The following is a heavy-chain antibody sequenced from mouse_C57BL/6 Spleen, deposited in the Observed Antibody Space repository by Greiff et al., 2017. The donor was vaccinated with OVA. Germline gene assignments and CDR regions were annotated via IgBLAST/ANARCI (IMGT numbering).Heavy chain of an antibody. CDR2: IDPSDSET. Sequence: VQLVESGAELVRPGSSVKLSCKASGYTFTSYWMHWVKQRPIQGLEWIGNIDPSDSETHYNQKFKDKATLTVDKSSSTAYMQLSSLTSEDSAVYYCASIWDRFAYWGQGTLVTVSA. D-gene: IGHD4-1*01. CDR1: GYTFTSYW. V-gene: IGHV1-52*01. J-gene: IGHJ3*01. CDR3: ASIWDRFAY.